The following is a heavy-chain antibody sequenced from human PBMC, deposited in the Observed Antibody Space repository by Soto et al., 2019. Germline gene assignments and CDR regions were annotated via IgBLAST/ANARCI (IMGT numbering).Heavy chain of an antibody. CDR1: GYSISSGYY. CDR2: IYYSGST. J-gene: IGHJ5*02. V-gene: IGHV4-38-2*01. Sequence: PSETLSLTCAVSGYSISSGYYWGWLRQPPGKGLEWIGSIYYSGSTYYNPSLKSRVTISVDTSKNQFSLKLSSVTAADTAVYYCARKSGYGYWFDPWGQGTLVTVSS. CDR3: ARKSGYGYWFDP. D-gene: IGHD5-18*01.